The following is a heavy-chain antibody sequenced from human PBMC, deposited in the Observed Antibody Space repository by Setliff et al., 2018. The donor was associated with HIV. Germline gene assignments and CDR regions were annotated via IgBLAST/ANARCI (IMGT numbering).Heavy chain of an antibody. CDR1: GYSFTTYY. V-gene: IGHV1-46*01. Sequence: ASVKVSCKASGYSFTTYYMQWVRQAPGQGLEWMGIINPSDGTTNYAQNFQGRFTMTRDTTTNTVYMELNSLRAEDTAVYYCARGTEGLWPTTYYYYMDVWGKGTTVTAP. J-gene: IGHJ6*03. CDR3: ARGTEGLWPTTYYYYMDV. CDR2: INPSDGTT. D-gene: IGHD3-10*01.